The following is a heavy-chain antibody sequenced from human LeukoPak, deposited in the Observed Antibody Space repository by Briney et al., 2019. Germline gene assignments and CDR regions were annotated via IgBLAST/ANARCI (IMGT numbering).Heavy chain of an antibody. J-gene: IGHJ4*02. D-gene: IGHD2-8*01. V-gene: IGHV1-2*02. CDR2: INPNSGGT. Sequence: ASVKVSCKASGYTFTGYYMQWVRQAPGQGLEWMGWINPNSGGTNYAQKLQGRVTMTTDTSTSTAYMELRSLRSDDTAVYYCARPTAGYCTNGVCYDSVFVFDYWGQGTLVTVSS. CDR3: ARPTAGYCTNGVCYDSVFVFDY. CDR1: GYTFTGYY.